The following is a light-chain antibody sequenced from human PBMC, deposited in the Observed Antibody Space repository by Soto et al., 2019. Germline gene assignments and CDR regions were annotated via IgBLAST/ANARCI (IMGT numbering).Light chain of an antibody. J-gene: IGKJ4*01. CDR1: QSVSSY. Sequence: EIVLTQSPATLSLSPGERATLSCRASQSVSSYLAWYHHKPGQAPRLLIYDASNRATGIPARFSGSGSGTDFTLTISSLEPEDFAVYYCQQGADWPPLTFGGGTKVEIK. CDR3: QQGADWPPLT. V-gene: IGKV3-11*01. CDR2: DAS.